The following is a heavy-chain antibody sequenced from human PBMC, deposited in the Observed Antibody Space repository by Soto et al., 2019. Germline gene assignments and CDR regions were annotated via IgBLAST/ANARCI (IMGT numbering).Heavy chain of an antibody. CDR1: GFIISTNY. J-gene: IGHJ3*02. CDR2: LHSGGSS. V-gene: IGHV3-66*01. Sequence: EVQVVESGGGLVQPGGSLRLSCAASGFIISTNYMSWVRQAPGKGLEWVSLLHSGGSSYYAESVKGRFTISRDNSKNTLYLQMNSLRAEDTAIFYCAGKYRRTGAFDIWGQGTMVTVSS. D-gene: IGHD5-12*01. CDR3: AGKYRRTGAFDI.